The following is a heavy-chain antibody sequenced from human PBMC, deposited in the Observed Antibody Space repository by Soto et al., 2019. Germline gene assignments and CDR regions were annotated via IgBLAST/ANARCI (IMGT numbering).Heavy chain of an antibody. D-gene: IGHD3-10*01. CDR2: IKSKTDGGTT. CDR3: TTDVGLIYYYYYGMDV. V-gene: IGHV3-15*01. Sequence: GGSLRLSCAASGFTFSNAWMSWVRQAPGKGLEWVGRIKSKTDGGTTDYAAPVKGRFTISRDDSKNTLYLQMNSLKTEDTAVYYCTTDVGLIYYYYYGMDVWGQGTKVTVSS. J-gene: IGHJ6*02. CDR1: GFTFSNAW.